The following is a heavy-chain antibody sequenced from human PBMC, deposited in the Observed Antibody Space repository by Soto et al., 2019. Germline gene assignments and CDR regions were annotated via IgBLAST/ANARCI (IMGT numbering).Heavy chain of an antibody. CDR3: AKDKMEQWLVGGYFDN. CDR1: GFTFSGHA. Sequence: GGSLRLSCSASGFTFSGHAMGWVRQAPGKGLEWVSAIIADGGRAYYAESVKGRFTMSRDNSKNTLSLQMNTLRAEDTAVYYCAKDKMEQWLVGGYFDNWGPGTQVTVS. J-gene: IGHJ4*02. D-gene: IGHD6-19*01. CDR2: IIADGGRA. V-gene: IGHV3-23*01.